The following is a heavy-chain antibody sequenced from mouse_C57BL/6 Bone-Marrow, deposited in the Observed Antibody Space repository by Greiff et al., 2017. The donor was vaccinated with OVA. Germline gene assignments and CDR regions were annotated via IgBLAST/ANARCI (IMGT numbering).Heavy chain of an antibody. Sequence: QVQLQQPGAELVKPGASVKLSCKASGYTFTSHWMHWVKQRPGRGLEWIGRIDPKSGGTKYNEKFKSKATLTVDKPSSTAYMQLSSLTSEDSAVYYCARYYYSSSYGYFDVWGTGTTVTVSS. D-gene: IGHD1-1*01. CDR1: GYTFTSHW. V-gene: IGHV1-72*01. CDR3: ARYYYSSSYGYFDV. CDR2: IDPKSGGT. J-gene: IGHJ1*03.